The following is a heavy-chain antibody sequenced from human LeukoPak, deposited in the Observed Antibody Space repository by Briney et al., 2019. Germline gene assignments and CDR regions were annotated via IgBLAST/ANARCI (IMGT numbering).Heavy chain of an antibody. CDR3: ARESLSGWYVQ. D-gene: IGHD6-19*01. CDR1: GFSFSSYA. V-gene: IGHV3-30-3*01. J-gene: IGHJ5*02. CDR2: ISYDGSNK. Sequence: PGRSLRLSCAASGFSFSSYAMHWVRQAPGKGLEGVAVISYDGSNKYYTDSVKGRVTISRDHSKNTLNLQMNSLRAEDTALYYCARESLSGWYVQWGQGTLVTVSS.